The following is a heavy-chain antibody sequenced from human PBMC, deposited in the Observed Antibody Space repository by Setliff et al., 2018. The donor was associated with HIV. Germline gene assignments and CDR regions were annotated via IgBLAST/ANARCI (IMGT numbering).Heavy chain of an antibody. CDR2: INHSGST. CDR3: ARHPDSGFYYSPLLNNWYFDL. J-gene: IGHJ2*01. V-gene: IGHV4-34*01. CDR1: GGSFSAYY. D-gene: IGHD3-22*01. Sequence: VTLSLTCAVYGGSFSAYYWSWIRQPPGKGLEWIGEINHSGSTNYNPSLKTRVTIMVDTSKNQFSLKLGSVTAADTAVYYCARHPDSGFYYSPLLNNWYFDLWGPGTLVTVSS.